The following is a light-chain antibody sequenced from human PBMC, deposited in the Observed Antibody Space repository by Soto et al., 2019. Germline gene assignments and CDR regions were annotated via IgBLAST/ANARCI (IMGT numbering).Light chain of an antibody. CDR1: SSDVGFYNY. Sequence: QSALTQPASVSGSPGQSITISCTGTSSDVGFYNYVSWYQQQHPGKAPKLMIYEVDNRPSGVSIRFSGSKSGNTASLTISGLLAEYEADYYFSSYAHGSTYVFGTGTKLTVL. CDR2: EVD. V-gene: IGLV2-14*01. J-gene: IGLJ1*01. CDR3: SSYAHGSTYV.